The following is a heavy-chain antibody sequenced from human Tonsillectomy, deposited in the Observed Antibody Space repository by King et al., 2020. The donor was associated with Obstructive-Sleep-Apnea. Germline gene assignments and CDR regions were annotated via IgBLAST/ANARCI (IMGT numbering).Heavy chain of an antibody. J-gene: IGHJ3*01. CDR2: IWYDGSNK. CDR3: ARDPALSFDV. V-gene: IGHV3-33*01. Sequence: VQLVQSGGGVVQPGRSLRLSCVASGFTFTAHGLHWVRQAPGKGLEWVAAIWYDGSNKYYTDSVKGRFTISRDNSKNTLYLQMNSLRAEDTAVYYCARDPALSFDVWGQGTTVTVSS. CDR1: GFTFTAHG.